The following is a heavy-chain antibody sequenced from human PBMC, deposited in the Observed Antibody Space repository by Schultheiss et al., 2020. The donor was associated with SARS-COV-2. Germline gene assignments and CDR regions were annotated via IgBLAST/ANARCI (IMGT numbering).Heavy chain of an antibody. CDR2: MNPNSGAT. Sequence: ASVKVSCKASGYTFTIYDINWVRQATGQGLEWMGWMNPNSGATAYAQKFQGRVTMTRDTSISTAYMELSSLRSEDTAVYYCARGPYPGVPYSGINWGQGTLVTVSS. D-gene: IGHD1-26*01. CDR1: GYTFTIYD. CDR3: ARGPYPGVPYSGIN. J-gene: IGHJ4*02. V-gene: IGHV1-8*01.